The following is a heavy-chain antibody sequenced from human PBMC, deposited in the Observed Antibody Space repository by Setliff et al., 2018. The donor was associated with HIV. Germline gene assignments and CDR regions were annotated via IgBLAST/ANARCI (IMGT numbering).Heavy chain of an antibody. V-gene: IGHV4-34*01. CDR2: INHSGST. D-gene: IGHD3-9*01. J-gene: IGHJ4*02. CDR3: ARQTWEYYDTLTGYYRSPKNFDS. Sequence: SETLSLTCAVYGGSFSGSYWSWIRQPPGKGLEWIGEINHSGSTNYSPSLKSRVTISLDTSKNQFFLKLSSVTAPDTAIYYCARQTWEYYDTLTGYYRSPKNFDSWGQGTLVTVSS. CDR1: GGSFSGSY.